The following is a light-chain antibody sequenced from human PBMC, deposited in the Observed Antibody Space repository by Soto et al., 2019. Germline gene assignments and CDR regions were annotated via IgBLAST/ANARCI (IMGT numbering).Light chain of an antibody. J-gene: IGKJ1*01. V-gene: IGKV1-39*01. Sequence: DIQMTQSPSSLSASVGGRVAITCRASQSIGSHLKWYQQKPGKAPNLLIYAASSVQGGVPSRFSGTGSGTDFTLTISSLQPEDFATYYCQQSYSTPWTFGQGTKVDIK. CDR1: QSIGSH. CDR2: AAS. CDR3: QQSYSTPWT.